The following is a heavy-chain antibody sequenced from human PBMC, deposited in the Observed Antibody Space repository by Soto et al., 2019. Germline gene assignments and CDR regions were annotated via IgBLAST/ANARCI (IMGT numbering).Heavy chain of an antibody. CDR3: TRPYCSGGRCYQKYFDY. CDR2: IHPGDSDI. V-gene: IGHV5-51*01. CDR1: GYFFTTYW. J-gene: IGHJ4*02. Sequence: GESLKISFKVSGYFFTTYWIGWVRQVPVKGLEWMGIIHPGDSDIRYSPSFQGQVTIVADRSISTAYLQWSSLKASDTAMYYCTRPYCSGGRCYQKYFDYFGQGTLVAVCS. D-gene: IGHD2-15*01.